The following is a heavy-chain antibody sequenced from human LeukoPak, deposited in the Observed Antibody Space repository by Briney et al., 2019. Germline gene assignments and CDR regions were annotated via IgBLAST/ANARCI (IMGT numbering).Heavy chain of an antibody. V-gene: IGHV1-69*04. CDR1: GGTFSSYT. CDR3: ARDQADSSGYLFDY. CDR2: IIPILGIA. J-gene: IGHJ4*02. Sequence: SVKVSCKASGGTFSSYTISWVRQAPGQGLEWMGRIIPILGIANYAQKFQGRVTITADKSTSTAYMKLSSLRSEDTAVYYCARDQADSSGYLFDYWGQGTLVTVSS. D-gene: IGHD3-22*01.